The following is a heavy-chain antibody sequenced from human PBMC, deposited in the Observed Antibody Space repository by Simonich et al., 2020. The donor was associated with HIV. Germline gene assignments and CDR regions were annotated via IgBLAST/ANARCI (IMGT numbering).Heavy chain of an antibody. CDR2: ISHRGST. Sequence: QVQLQQWGAGLLKPSETLSLTCAIYGGSFSGNYWSWFRQPPGQGLEWIGEISHRGSTNYSPSLKSRVTISVDTSKNQFSLKLNSVTAADTTVYYCARRTTAYFSFWGGFYFDYWGQGTLVTVSS. CDR1: GGSFSGNY. J-gene: IGHJ4*02. V-gene: IGHV4-34*01. D-gene: IGHD3-3*01. CDR3: ARRTTAYFSFWGGFYFDY.